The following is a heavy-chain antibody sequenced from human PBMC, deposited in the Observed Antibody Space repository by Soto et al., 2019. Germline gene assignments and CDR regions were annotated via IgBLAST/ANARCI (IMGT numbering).Heavy chain of an antibody. CDR2: INSDGSGT. J-gene: IGHJ5*02. CDR3: ARDQTVPGPTTSSDP. Sequence: GGSLSLSCAASGFTFSRYWMHWVRQAPGKGLVWVSRINSDGSGTTYADSVKGRFTISRDNAKNTLYLQMNSLRAEDTAVYYCARDQTVPGPTTSSDPGGKGALVTAPS. V-gene: IGHV3-74*01. D-gene: IGHD4-17*01. CDR1: GFTFSRYW.